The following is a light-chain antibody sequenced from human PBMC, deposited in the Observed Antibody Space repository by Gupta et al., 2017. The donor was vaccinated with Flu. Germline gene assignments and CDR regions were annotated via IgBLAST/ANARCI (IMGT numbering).Light chain of an antibody. J-gene: IGLJ3*02. CDR1: SSDVGAYNY. Sequence: QSALTQPRSVSGSPGQSVTISCAGTSSDVGAYNYVSWYQQHPGKAPRLIIYDVSKRPSGVPDRFSGSKSGNTASLTISGLQAEDEADYYCSSYAGSYIWLFGGGTKLNGL. V-gene: IGLV2-11*01. CDR2: DVS. CDR3: SSYAGSYIWL.